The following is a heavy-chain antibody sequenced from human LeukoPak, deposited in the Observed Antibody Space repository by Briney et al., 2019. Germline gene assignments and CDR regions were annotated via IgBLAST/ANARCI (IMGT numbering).Heavy chain of an antibody. J-gene: IGHJ3*02. CDR3: ARDPNWGDAFDI. D-gene: IGHD7-27*01. CDR2: INPNSGGT. Sequence: ASVKVSCKASGGTFSSYAISWVRQAPGQGLEWMGWINPNSGGTNYAQKFQGRVTMTRDTSISTAYMELSRLRSDDTAVYYCARDPNWGDAFDIWGQGTMVTVSS. CDR1: GGTFSSYA. V-gene: IGHV1-2*02.